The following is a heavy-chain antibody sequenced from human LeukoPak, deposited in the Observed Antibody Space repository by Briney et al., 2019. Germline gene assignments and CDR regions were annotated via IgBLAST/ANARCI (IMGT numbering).Heavy chain of an antibody. CDR3: YGGDDAFDI. J-gene: IGHJ3*02. D-gene: IGHD3-10*01. Sequence: GSLRLPCAASGFTFSSYGMHWVGQAPGKGLEWVAVISYDGSNKNYADSVKGRFTISRDNSKNTLYLQMNSLRAEDTAVYYCYGGDDAFDIWGQGTMVTVSS. V-gene: IGHV3-30*03. CDR2: ISYDGSNK. CDR1: GFTFSSYG.